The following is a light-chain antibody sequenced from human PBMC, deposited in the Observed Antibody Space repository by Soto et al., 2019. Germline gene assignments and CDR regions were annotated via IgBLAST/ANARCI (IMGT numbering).Light chain of an antibody. J-gene: IGLJ1*01. CDR3: SSYAGSTNYV. CDR1: SSDVGAYNY. CDR2: EVS. V-gene: IGLV2-8*01. Sequence: QSVLTQPPSASGSPGQSVTISCTGTSSDVGAYNYVSWYQQHPGKAPRLMIYEVSKRPSGIPDRFSGSKSGNTASLTVPGLQAEDEADYYCSSYAGSTNYVFATGTKVTVL.